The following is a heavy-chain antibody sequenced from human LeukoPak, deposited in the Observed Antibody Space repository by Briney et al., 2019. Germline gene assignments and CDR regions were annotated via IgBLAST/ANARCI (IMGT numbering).Heavy chain of an antibody. V-gene: IGHV3-23*01. CDR1: GFTFSSYA. D-gene: IGHD6-13*01. J-gene: IGHJ6*02. CDR2: ITGSGGST. CDR3: ARDRVKPYSSSWYVYYYYGMDV. Sequence: PGGSLRLSCAASGFTFSSYAMTWVRLAPGKGLEWVSGITGSGGSTYYADSVKGRFTISRDNSKNTLYLQMNSLRAEDTAVYYCARDRVKPYSSSWYVYYYYGMDVWGQGTTVTVSS.